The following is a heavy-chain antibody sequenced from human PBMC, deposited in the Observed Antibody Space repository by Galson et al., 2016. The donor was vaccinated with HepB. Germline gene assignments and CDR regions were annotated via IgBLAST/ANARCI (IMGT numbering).Heavy chain of an antibody. V-gene: IGHV3-7*04. D-gene: IGHD1-1*01. CDR2: INQDGTEK. Sequence: SLRLSCAGSGLTFSNFWLTWVRQAPGKGLEWVANINQDGTEKHYLDSVRGRFTISRDNAKSSLFLQMNSLRAEDTAVYFCARAYQYTLDYWGQGTLVTVSS. CDR3: ARAYQYTLDY. J-gene: IGHJ4*02. CDR1: GLTFSNFW.